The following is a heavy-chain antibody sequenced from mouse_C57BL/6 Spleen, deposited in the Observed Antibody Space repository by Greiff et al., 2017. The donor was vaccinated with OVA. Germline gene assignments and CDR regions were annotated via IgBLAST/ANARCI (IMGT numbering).Heavy chain of an antibody. J-gene: IGHJ4*01. CDR2: ISDGGSYT. D-gene: IGHD1-1*01. V-gene: IGHV5-4*01. Sequence: EVQVVESGGGLVKPGGSLKLSCAASGFTFSSYAMSWVRQTPEKRLEWVATISDGGSYTYYPDNVKGRFTISRDNAKNNLYLQMSHLKSEDTAMYYCARDQGVEGAMDYWGQGTSVTVSS. CDR1: GFTFSSYA. CDR3: ARDQGVEGAMDY.